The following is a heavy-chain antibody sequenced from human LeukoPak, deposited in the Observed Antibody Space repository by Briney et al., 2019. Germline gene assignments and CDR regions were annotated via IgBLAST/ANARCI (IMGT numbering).Heavy chain of an antibody. CDR1: GFTFSSCA. V-gene: IGHV3-23*01. CDR3: ARDSSGYRGSAPFDY. D-gene: IGHD3-22*01. J-gene: IGHJ4*02. CDR2: ISGNGVRT. Sequence: GGSLRLSCAAAGFTFSSCAMSWVRQAPGKGLEWVSAISGNGVRTYYADSVKGRFTISRDNSESTLYLQMNTLRAEDTAVYYCARDSSGYRGSAPFDYWGQGTLVTVSS.